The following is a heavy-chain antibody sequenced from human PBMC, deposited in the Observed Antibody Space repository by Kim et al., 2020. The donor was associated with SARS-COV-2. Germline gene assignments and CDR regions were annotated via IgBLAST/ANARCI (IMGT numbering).Heavy chain of an antibody. CDR1: GFTFSNAW. CDR3: TTDLLVVVTATDDY. V-gene: IGHV3-15*01. Sequence: GGSLRLSCAASGFTFSNAWMSWVRQAPGKGLEWVGRIKSKTDGGTTDYAAPVKGRFTISRDDSKNTLYLQMNSLKTEDTAVYYCTTDLLVVVTATDDYWGQGTLVTVSS. J-gene: IGHJ4*02. D-gene: IGHD2-21*02. CDR2: IKSKTDGGTT.